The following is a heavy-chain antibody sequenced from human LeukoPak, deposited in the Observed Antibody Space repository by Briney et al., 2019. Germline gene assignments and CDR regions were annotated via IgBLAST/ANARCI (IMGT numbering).Heavy chain of an antibody. D-gene: IGHD6-13*01. CDR2: ISGSGGST. Sequence: PGGSLRLSCAASGFTFSSYAMSWVRQAPGKGLEWVSAISGSGGSTYYADSVKGRFTISRDNSKNTLYLQMNSLRAEDTAVYYCAAGIAAAGPLGYFDYWGQGTLVTVSS. V-gene: IGHV3-23*01. J-gene: IGHJ4*02. CDR3: AAGIAAAGPLGYFDY. CDR1: GFTFSSYA.